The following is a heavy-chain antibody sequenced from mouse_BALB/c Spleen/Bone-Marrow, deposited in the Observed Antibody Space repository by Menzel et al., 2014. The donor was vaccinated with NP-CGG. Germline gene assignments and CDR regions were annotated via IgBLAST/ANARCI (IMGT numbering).Heavy chain of an antibody. CDR1: GYTFTSYW. D-gene: IGHD1-1*01. CDR3: TRGTAVWGYFDV. J-gene: IGHJ1*01. Sequence: LQQSGSELVRPGASVKLSCKASGYTFTSYWMHWVRQRPGQGLEWIENIYPGSGSTNYDEKFKNKATLTVDTSSSTAYMQLSSLTSEDSTVYYCTRGTAVWGYFDVWGAGTTVTVSS. CDR2: IYPGSGST. V-gene: IGHV1S22*01.